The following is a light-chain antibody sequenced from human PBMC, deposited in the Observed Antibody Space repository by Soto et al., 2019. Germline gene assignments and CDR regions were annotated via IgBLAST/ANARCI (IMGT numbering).Light chain of an antibody. Sequence: QSALTQPASVSVSPGQSITISCSGTSSDVGGYNLVSWYQQYPGKAPKLIIFGVSERPSGVSNRFSGSKSANTASLTSSGVQAEDEAYYHCCSYAGSSFVFGTGTKLTVL. J-gene: IGLJ1*01. V-gene: IGLV2-23*02. CDR3: CSYAGSSFV. CDR1: SSDVGGYNL. CDR2: GVS.